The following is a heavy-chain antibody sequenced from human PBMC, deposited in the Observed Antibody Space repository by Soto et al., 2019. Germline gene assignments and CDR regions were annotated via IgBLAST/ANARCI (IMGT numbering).Heavy chain of an antibody. V-gene: IGHV1-18*04. CDR2: ISAYNGNT. CDR1: GYTFTSYG. D-gene: IGHD3-3*01. CDR3: ARPNTIFGVVTSFDY. Sequence: VASVKVSCKASGYTFTSYGISWVRQAPGQGLEWMGWISAYNGNTNYAQKLQGRVTMTTDTSTSTAYMELRSLRSDDTAVYYCARPNTIFGVVTSFDYWGQGTLVTVSS. J-gene: IGHJ4*02.